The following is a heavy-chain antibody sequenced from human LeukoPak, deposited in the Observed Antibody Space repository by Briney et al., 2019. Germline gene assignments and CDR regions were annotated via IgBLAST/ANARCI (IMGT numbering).Heavy chain of an antibody. D-gene: IGHD2-15*01. J-gene: IGHJ4*02. Sequence: GGSLRLSCAASGFTFDDYAMHWVRQAPGKGLEWVSGISWNSGSIGYADSVKGRFTISRGNAKNSLYLQMNSLRAEGMALYYCAKSAIYCSGGSCLDYWGQGTLVTVSS. CDR3: AKSAIYCSGGSCLDY. CDR2: ISWNSGSI. CDR1: GFTFDDYA. V-gene: IGHV3-9*03.